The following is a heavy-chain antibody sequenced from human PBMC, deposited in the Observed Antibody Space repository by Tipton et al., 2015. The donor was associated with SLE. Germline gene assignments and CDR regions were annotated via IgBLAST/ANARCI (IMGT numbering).Heavy chain of an antibody. D-gene: IGHD1-26*01. V-gene: IGHV4-4*08. CDR1: GVSISSYY. CDR3: VRDSGNYYFDY. Sequence: TLSLTCTVSGVSISSYYWSWIRQPPGKGLEWIGYIYTSGSTNYTPSLKSRVTMSVDTSKNQFSLKLSSVTAADTAVYYCVRDSGNYYFDYWGQGSLVTVSS. J-gene: IGHJ4*02. CDR2: IYTSGST.